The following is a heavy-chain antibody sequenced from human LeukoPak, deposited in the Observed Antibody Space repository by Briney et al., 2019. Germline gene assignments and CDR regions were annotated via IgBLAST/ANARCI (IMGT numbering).Heavy chain of an antibody. V-gene: IGHV3-15*01. CDR2: IKGKSDVGTT. J-gene: IGHJ5*02. CDR3: TRDHYHLGSGYDWGFWFDP. D-gene: IGHD3-3*01. CDR1: GFIFSNAW. Sequence: GGSLRLSCAASGFIFSNAWMCWVRQAPGKGREWVGRIKGKSDVGTTDYAARVKGRFTISRDDSKNTLYLQMNSLKNEDTAVYYCTRDHYHLGSGYDWGFWFDPWGQGTLVTVSS.